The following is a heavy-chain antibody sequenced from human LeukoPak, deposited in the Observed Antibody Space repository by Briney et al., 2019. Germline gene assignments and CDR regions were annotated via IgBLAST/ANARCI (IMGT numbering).Heavy chain of an antibody. V-gene: IGHV3-33*01. CDR3: ARLWGGNGYSGGSLNL. CDR1: GYTFSRHG. J-gene: IGHJ5*02. Sequence: GGSLTLSCAASGYTFSRHGIHWVRQAPGKGLEWVAVVWYDGRNRDYADSVKGRFTISKDNSNNMVFLQMDRLRAEDTAVYYCARLWGGNGYSGGSLNLWGQGTLVTVSS. D-gene: IGHD3-16*01. CDR2: VWYDGRNR.